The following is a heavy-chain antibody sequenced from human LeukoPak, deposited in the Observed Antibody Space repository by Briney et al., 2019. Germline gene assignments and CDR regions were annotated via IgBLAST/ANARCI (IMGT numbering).Heavy chain of an antibody. Sequence: GGSLRLSCSASGFTFSSYAMHWVRQAPGKGLEYVSAISSNGGSTYYADSVKGRFTISRDNSKNTLYLQMNSLRAEDTAVYYCARALSGRYGMDVWGKGTTVTVSS. J-gene: IGHJ6*04. CDR2: ISSNGGST. CDR1: GFTFSSYA. V-gene: IGHV3-64*04. D-gene: IGHD3-10*01. CDR3: ARALSGRYGMDV.